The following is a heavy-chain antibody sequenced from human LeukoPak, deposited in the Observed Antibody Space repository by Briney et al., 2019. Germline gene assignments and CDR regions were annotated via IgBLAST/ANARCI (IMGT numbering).Heavy chain of an antibody. J-gene: IGHJ4*02. V-gene: IGHV4-39*07. CDR3: ARVTGYVMEDYFDY. CDR1: GFTFSSY. Sequence: GSLRLSCAASGFTFSSYWGWIRQPPGKGLEWIGSIYYTGTTYYNPSLNSRVTISVDTSKNQFSLRLSSVTAADTAVYYCARVTGYVMEDYFDYWGQGTLVTVSS. CDR2: IYYTGTT. D-gene: IGHD6-13*01.